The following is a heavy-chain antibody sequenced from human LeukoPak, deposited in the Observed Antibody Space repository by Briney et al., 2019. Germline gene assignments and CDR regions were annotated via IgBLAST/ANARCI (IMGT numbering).Heavy chain of an antibody. CDR1: GFTFSNYW. D-gene: IGHD5-24*01. V-gene: IGHV3-7*01. CDR2: IKQDGSEK. Sequence: PGGSLRLSCAASGFTFSNYWMNWVRQAPGKGLEWVANIKQDGSEKYYVDSVKGRFTISRDNAKNSLYLQMNSLRAEDTAVYYCARDGGRDGYNHDYWGQGTLVTVSS. J-gene: IGHJ4*02. CDR3: ARDGGRDGYNHDY.